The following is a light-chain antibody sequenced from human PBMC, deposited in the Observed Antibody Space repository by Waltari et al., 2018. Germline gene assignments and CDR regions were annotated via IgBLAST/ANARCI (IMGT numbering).Light chain of an antibody. V-gene: IGLV1-51*02. J-gene: IGLJ7*01. CDR3: GTWDSSLSGAV. CDR2: EKT. CDR1: SSILGNTS. Sequence: QSVLTQPPSVSAAPGQRVTISCHGGSSILGNTSVTQYRQSPGPAPKPLSYEKTERPSGIPCRFSGSKSGTSATLDITGLQAGDEADYYCGTWDSSLSGAVFGGGTHLTVL.